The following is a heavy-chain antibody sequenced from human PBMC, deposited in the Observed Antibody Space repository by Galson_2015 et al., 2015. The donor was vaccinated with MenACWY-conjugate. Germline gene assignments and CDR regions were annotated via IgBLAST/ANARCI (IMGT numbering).Heavy chain of an antibody. CDR3: ARGWRRFLGPPSAGWFDP. Sequence: LSLTCAVYGGSFSGYYWSWIRRPPGKGLEWIGEINHSGSTNCNPSLKSRVTISVDTSKNQFSLKLSSVTAADTAVYYCARGWRRFLGPPSAGWFDPWGQGTLVTVSS. CDR2: INHSGST. D-gene: IGHD3-3*01. J-gene: IGHJ5*02. CDR1: GGSFSGYY. V-gene: IGHV4-34*01.